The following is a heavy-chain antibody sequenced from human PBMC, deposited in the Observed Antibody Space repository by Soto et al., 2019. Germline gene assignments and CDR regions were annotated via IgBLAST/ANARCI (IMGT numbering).Heavy chain of an antibody. J-gene: IGHJ6*02. CDR3: ARDHYYDFWSGYFVGPYYYGMDV. CDR2: ISYDGSNK. CDR1: GFTFSSYA. D-gene: IGHD3-3*01. Sequence: GGSLRLSCAASGFTFSSYAMHWVRQDPGKGLECVAVISYDGSNKYYADSVKGRFTISRDNSKNTLYLQMNSLRAEDTAVYYCARDHYYDFWSGYFVGPYYYGMDVWGQGTTVTVSS. V-gene: IGHV3-30-3*01.